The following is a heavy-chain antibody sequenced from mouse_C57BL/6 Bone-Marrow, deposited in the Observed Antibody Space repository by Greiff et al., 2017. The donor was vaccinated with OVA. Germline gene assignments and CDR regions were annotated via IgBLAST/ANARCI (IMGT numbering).Heavy chain of an antibody. V-gene: IGHV1-15*01. CDR3: TRGADYSTYPYFDY. CDR1: GYTFTDYE. D-gene: IGHD2-5*01. CDR2: IDPETGGT. Sequence: VHLVESGAELVRPGASVTLSCTASGYTFTDYEMHWVKQTPVHGLAWIGAIDPETGGTAYNQTFKGKAILTADKSSSTAYMELRSPTYEDSAVYYCTRGADYSTYPYFDYWGQGTTLTVSS. J-gene: IGHJ2*01.